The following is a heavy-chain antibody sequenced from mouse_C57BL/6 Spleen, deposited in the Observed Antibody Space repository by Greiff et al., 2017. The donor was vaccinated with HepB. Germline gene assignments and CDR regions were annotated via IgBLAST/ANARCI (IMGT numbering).Heavy chain of an antibody. CDR1: GYSITSGYY. CDR3: ASKEDYDGFDY. J-gene: IGHJ2*01. D-gene: IGHD2-4*01. Sequence: EVKLLESGPGLVKPSQSLSLTCSVTGYSITSGYYWNWIRQFPGNKLEWMGYISYDGSNNYNPSLKNRITITRDTSKNQFFLKLNSVTTEDTATYYCASKEDYDGFDYWGQGTTLTVSS. V-gene: IGHV3-6*01. CDR2: ISYDGSN.